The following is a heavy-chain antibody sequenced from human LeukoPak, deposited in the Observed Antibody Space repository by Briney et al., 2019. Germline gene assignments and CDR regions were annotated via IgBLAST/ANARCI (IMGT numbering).Heavy chain of an antibody. V-gene: IGHV1-8*01. D-gene: IGHD2-2*01. CDR1: GYTFTSYD. Sequence: ASVKVSCKAPGYTFTSYDINWVRQATGQGLEWMGWMNPNSGNTGYAQKFQGRVTMTRNTSISTAYMELSSLRSEDTAVYYCAREVPAASDAFDIWGQGTMVTVSS. J-gene: IGHJ3*02. CDR3: AREVPAASDAFDI. CDR2: MNPNSGNT.